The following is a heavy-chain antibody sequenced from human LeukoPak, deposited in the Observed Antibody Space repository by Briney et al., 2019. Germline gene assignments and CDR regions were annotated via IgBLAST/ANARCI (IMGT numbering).Heavy chain of an antibody. CDR2: ISGSGGPT. J-gene: IGHJ4*02. CDR1: GLTFSSYA. D-gene: IGHD6-13*01. Sequence: QTGGSLRLSCAASGLTFSSYAMSWVRQAPGKGLEWVSAISGSGGPTYYADSVKGRFTISRDNSKNTLFLQMNSLRAEDTAVYYCAKGSSPAAAGTFQDYWGQGTLVTVSS. V-gene: IGHV3-23*01. CDR3: AKGSSPAAAGTFQDY.